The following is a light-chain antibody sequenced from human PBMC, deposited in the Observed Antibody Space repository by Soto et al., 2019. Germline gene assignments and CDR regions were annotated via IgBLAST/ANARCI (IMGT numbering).Light chain of an antibody. Sequence: DIQLTQSPSFLSASVEDRVTISCRASYDISSSLAWYQQEPGKPPKLLIYDSPTLQTGVPSRFTGSGPGRKFTLTISGLQFGDFATYFCQQLSHYPYTFGQGTKVDIK. J-gene: IGKJ2*01. CDR3: QQLSHYPYT. CDR1: YDISSS. V-gene: IGKV1-9*01. CDR2: DSP.